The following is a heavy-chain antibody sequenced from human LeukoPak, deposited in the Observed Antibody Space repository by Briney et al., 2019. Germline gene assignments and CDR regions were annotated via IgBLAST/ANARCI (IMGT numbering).Heavy chain of an antibody. D-gene: IGHD1-26*01. Sequence: PGGSLRLSCAASGFTFSSYSMTWVPQAPGKGLEWVSSISSSSSYIYYADSVKGRFTISSDNAKNSLYLQMHSLRAEDTAAYYCAKIVGPTGWGCFDYWGEGTLVTVSS. CDR2: ISSSSSYI. J-gene: IGHJ4*02. CDR3: AKIVGPTGWGCFDY. V-gene: IGHV3-21*04. CDR1: GFTFSSYS.